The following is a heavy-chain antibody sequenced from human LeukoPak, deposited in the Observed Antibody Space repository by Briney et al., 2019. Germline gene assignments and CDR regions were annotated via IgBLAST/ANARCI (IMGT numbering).Heavy chain of an antibody. CDR1: GGSISSSSYY. CDR3: ARGTYYYDSSGYYGDYYYYYYMDV. J-gene: IGHJ6*03. V-gene: IGHV4-39*07. Sequence: SETLSLTCTVSGGSISSSSYYWGWIRQPPGKGLEWIGSIYYYGSTNYNPSLKSRVTISVDTSKNQFSLKLSSVTAADTAVYYCARGTYYYDSSGYYGDYYYYYYMDVWGKGTTVTISS. CDR2: IYYYGST. D-gene: IGHD3-22*01.